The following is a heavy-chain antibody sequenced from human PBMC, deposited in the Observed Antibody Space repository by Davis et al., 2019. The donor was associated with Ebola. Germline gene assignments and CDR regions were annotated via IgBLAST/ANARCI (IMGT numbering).Heavy chain of an antibody. CDR1: GGTFSSYA. D-gene: IGHD3-22*01. CDR3: ARDRYSDGSGYFFEQSH. J-gene: IGHJ4*02. CDR2: IIPVFGIP. V-gene: IGHV1-69*13. Sequence: SVKVSCKASGGTFSSYAISWVRQAPGQGLDWMGGIIPVFGIPKYAQKFQGRVTITADESTSTAYMEMSSLRSEDTAVYYCARDRYSDGSGYFFEQSHWGQGTLVTVSS.